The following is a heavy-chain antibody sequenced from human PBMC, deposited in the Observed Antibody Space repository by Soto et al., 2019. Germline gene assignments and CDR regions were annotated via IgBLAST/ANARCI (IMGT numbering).Heavy chain of an antibody. CDR1: GGSFSGYY. V-gene: IGHV4-34*01. CDR2: INHSGST. CDR3: ARDSGYGSGASVNHYLDY. Sequence: PSETLSLTCAVYGGSFSGYYWGWIRQPPGKGLEWIGEINHSGSTNYNPSLKSRVTISVDTSKNQFSLKLSSVTAEDTAVYYCARDSGYGSGASVNHYLDYWGHGTLVTVSS. J-gene: IGHJ4*01. D-gene: IGHD3-10*01.